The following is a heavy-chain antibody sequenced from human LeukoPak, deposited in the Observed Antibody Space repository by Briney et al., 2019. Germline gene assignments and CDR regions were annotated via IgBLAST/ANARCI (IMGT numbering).Heavy chain of an antibody. CDR2: VYYSGDT. CDR1: GDSVSGVY. V-gene: IGHV4-59*08. Sequence: SETLSLTCTVSGDSVSGVYWSWIRQPPGKGLEWIGYVYYSGDTNYNPSLKSRVTMSLDTSKNQVSLRLSSVTAADTAVYYCARAGLYCTNGVCSYLPYYFDYWGQGTLVTVSS. D-gene: IGHD2-8*01. J-gene: IGHJ4*02. CDR3: ARAGLYCTNGVCSYLPYYFDY.